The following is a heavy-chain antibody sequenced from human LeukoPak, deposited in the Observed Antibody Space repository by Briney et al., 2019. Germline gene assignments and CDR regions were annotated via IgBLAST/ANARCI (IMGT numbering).Heavy chain of an antibody. CDR2: IYPGDSDT. Sequence: GESLKISCKGSGYSFTSYWIGWVRQMPGKGLEWMGIIYPGDSDTRYSPSFQGQVTISADKSITTPYLQWSSLKASDTAMYFCARHIPKPKVIKRGYYYYMDVWGKGTTVTVSS. CDR1: GYSFTSYW. D-gene: IGHD4-17*01. V-gene: IGHV5-51*01. J-gene: IGHJ6*03. CDR3: ARHIPKPKVIKRGYYYYMDV.